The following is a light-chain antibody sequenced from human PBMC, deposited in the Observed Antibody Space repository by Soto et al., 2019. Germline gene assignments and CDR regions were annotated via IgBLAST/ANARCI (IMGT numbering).Light chain of an antibody. Sequence: SYELTQPPSVSVAPGQTARVTCAGNTIGSKSVHWYHQKPVQAPILVVYDDSDRPSGIPERFSGSNSGNTATLTINRVEAGDEADYYCQVWHSSADQYDFGRGPKVTV. CDR1: TIGSKS. CDR2: DDS. J-gene: IGLJ1*01. V-gene: IGLV3-21*02. CDR3: QVWHSSADQYD.